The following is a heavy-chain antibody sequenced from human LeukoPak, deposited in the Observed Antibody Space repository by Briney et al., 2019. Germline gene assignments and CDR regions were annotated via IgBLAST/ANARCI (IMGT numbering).Heavy chain of an antibody. J-gene: IGHJ4*02. CDR2: IYTSGST. D-gene: IGHD3-22*01. CDR3: ARFRGLAGYYDSSGYHYYFDY. Sequence: SETLSLTCTVSGGSISSGSYYWSWIRQPAGKGLEWIGRIYTSGSTNYNPSLKSRVTISVDTSKNQFSLKLSSVTAADTAVYYCARFRGLAGYYDSSGYHYYFDYWGQGTLVTVSS. CDR1: GGSISSGSYY. V-gene: IGHV4-61*02.